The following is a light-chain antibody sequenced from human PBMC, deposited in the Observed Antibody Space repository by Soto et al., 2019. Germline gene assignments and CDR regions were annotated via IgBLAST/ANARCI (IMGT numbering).Light chain of an antibody. CDR2: LGS. CDR1: QSLPHSNLYNY. V-gene: IGKV2-28*01. J-gene: IGKJ1*01. CDR3: ISTFQSRT. Sequence: VRTQSKLSLPVTPGEPASISFMSSQSLPHSNLYNYVDWYLQKPGQSPQLLIYLGSNRASGVPDRFSGSGSGTEFTLKISRLAAEDFGVYFSISTFQSRTFGDGTKVDIK.